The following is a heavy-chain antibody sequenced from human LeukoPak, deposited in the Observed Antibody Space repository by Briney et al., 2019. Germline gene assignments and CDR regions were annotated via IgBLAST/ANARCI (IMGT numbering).Heavy chain of an antibody. CDR2: IYYSGST. J-gene: IGHJ6*03. CDR1: GGSISSYY. D-gene: IGHD2-2*01. V-gene: IGHV4-59*12. CDR3: ARVLVVPAARYYYYYMDV. Sequence: SETLSLTCTVSGGSISSYYWSWIRQPPGKGLEWIGYIYYSGSTNYNPSLKSRVTISVDTSKNQFSLKLSSVTAADTAVYYCARVLVVPAARYYYYYMDVWGKGTTVTVSS.